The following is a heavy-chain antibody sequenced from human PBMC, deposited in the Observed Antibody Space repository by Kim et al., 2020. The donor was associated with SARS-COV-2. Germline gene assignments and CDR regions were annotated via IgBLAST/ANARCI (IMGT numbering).Heavy chain of an antibody. Sequence: ASVKVSCKASGYTFTSYYMHWVRQAPGQGLEWMGIINPSGGSTSYAQKFQGRVTMTRDTSTSTVYMELSSLRSEDTAVYYCARERLGGYDYDEQNYYYGMDVWGQGTTVTVSS. D-gene: IGHD5-12*01. J-gene: IGHJ6*02. CDR2: INPSGGST. CDR3: ARERLGGYDYDEQNYYYGMDV. CDR1: GYTFTSYY. V-gene: IGHV1-46*01.